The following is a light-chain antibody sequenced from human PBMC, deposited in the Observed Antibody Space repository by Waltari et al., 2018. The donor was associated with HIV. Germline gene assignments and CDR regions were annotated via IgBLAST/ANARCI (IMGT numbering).Light chain of an antibody. Sequence: SYELTQPPSVSVSPGQTARNTCSGDALPSQYASWNQQKPGQAPVLVIYKDRERPSGIPERFSGSKSGTTVTLTISGVQADDEADYYCQSPDKDDSSHVVFGGGTKLTAL. CDR1: ALPSQY. V-gene: IGLV3-25*03. J-gene: IGLJ2*01. CDR2: KDR. CDR3: QSPDKDDSSHVV.